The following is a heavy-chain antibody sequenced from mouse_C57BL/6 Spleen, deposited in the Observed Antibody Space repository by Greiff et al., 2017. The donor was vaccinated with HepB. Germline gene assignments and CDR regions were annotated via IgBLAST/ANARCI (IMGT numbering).Heavy chain of an antibody. Sequence: QVQLKESGAELVRPGASVKLSCKASGYTFTDYYINWVKQRPGQGLEWIARIYPGSGNTYYNEKFKGKATLTAEKSSSTAYMQLSSLTSEDSAVYFCASYYSNAWFAYWGQGTLVTVSA. J-gene: IGHJ3*01. V-gene: IGHV1-76*01. CDR1: GYTFTDYY. CDR2: IYPGSGNT. CDR3: ASYYSNAWFAY. D-gene: IGHD2-5*01.